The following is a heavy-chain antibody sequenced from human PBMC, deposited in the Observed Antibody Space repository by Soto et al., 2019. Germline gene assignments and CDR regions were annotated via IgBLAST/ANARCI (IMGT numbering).Heavy chain of an antibody. CDR3: MRNRRETGDFDY. V-gene: IGHV1-3*01. CDR2: INAGNGNT. J-gene: IGHJ4*02. D-gene: IGHD7-27*01. CDR1: GYTFTSYA. Sequence: GASVKVSCKASGYTFTSYAMHWVRQAPGQRLEWMGWINAGNGNTKYSQKFQDRVTMTRNTAISTAYMELSSLKSEDTAVYYCMRNRRETGDFDYWGQGTPVTVSS.